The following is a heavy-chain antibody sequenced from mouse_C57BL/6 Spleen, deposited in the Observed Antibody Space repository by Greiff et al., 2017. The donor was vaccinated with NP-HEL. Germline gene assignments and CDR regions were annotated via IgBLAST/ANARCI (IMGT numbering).Heavy chain of an antibody. V-gene: IGHV1-69*01. J-gene: IGHJ1*03. CDR2: IDPSDSYT. CDR3: ASSTGSYWYFDV. CDR1: GYTFTSYW. Sequence: VQLQQPGAELVMPGASVKLSCKASGYTFTSYWMHWVKQRPGQGLEWIGEIDPSDSYTNYNQKFKGKSTLTVDKSSSTAYMQLSSLTSEDSAVYYCASSTGSYWYFDVWGTGTTVTVSS. D-gene: IGHD4-1*02.